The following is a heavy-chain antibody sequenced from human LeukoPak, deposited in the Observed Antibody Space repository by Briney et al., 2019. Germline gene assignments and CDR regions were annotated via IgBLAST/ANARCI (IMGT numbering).Heavy chain of an antibody. D-gene: IGHD6-19*01. CDR2: TRYDEDNK. V-gene: IGHV3-30*02. CDR1: GFTFSSYG. Sequence: PGGSLRLSCAASGFTFSSYGMNWVRQAPGKGLEGVAFTRYDEDNKYYADSVKGRFTISRDNYKNTMYLQMNSLRAEDTAVYYCAKDTSTISVSGTCFDYWGEGTLVTVSS. J-gene: IGHJ4*02. CDR3: AKDTSTISVSGTCFDY.